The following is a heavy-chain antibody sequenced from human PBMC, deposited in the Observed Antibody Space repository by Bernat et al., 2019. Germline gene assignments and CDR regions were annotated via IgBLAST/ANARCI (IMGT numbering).Heavy chain of an antibody. CDR2: ISSNGGST. CDR3: VKFSGANYYGSGSKGPDFDY. V-gene: IGHV3-64D*06. CDR1: GFTFSSYA. D-gene: IGHD3-10*01. J-gene: IGHJ4*02. Sequence: EVQLVESGGGLVQPGGSLRLSCSASGFTFSSYAMHWVRQAPGKGLEYGSAISSNGGSTYYADSVKGRFTISRDNSKNTLYLQMSSLRAEDTAVYYCVKFSGANYYGSGSKGPDFDYWGQGTLVTVSS.